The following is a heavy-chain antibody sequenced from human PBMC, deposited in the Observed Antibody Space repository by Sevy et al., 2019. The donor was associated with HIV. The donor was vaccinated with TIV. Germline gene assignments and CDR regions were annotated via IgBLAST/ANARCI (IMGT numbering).Heavy chain of an antibody. CDR3: AREGVSWRSSTSRRTENWFDP. CDR2: IYYSGST. CDR1: GGSISSGGYY. Sequence: SETLSLTCTVSGGSISSGGYYWSWIRQHPGKGLEWIGYIYYSGSTYYNPSLKSRVTISVDTSKNQFSLKLSPVTAADTAVYYCAREGVSWRSSTSRRTENWFDPWGQGTLVTVSS. V-gene: IGHV4-31*03. J-gene: IGHJ5*02. D-gene: IGHD2-2*01.